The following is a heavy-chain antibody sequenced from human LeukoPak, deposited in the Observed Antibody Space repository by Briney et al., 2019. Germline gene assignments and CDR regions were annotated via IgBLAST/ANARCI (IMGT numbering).Heavy chain of an antibody. J-gene: IGHJ5*02. V-gene: IGHV4-31*03. Sequence: SETLSLTCTVSGGSISSGGYYWSWIRQHPGKGLEWIGYIYYSGSTYYNPSLKSRVTISVDTSKNQFSLKLSSVTAADTAVYYCARDPPSSIVGAGVGTSWGQGTLVTVSS. CDR3: ARDPPSSIVGAGVGTS. D-gene: IGHD1-26*01. CDR2: IYYSGST. CDR1: GGSISSGGYY.